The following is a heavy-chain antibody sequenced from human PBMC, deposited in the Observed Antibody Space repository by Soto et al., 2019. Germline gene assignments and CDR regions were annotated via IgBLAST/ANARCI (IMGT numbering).Heavy chain of an antibody. V-gene: IGHV4-61*01. Sequence: PXGTLTLTCTVSGGSVSSGSYYWNWIRQPPGKGLEWIGYIYYSGSTNYNPSLKSRVTISVDTSKNQFSLKLSSVTAADTAVYYCASYDILAAYYHWGQGTLVTVSS. D-gene: IGHD3-9*01. CDR1: GGSVSSGSYY. J-gene: IGHJ5*02. CDR2: IYYSGST. CDR3: ASYDILAAYYH.